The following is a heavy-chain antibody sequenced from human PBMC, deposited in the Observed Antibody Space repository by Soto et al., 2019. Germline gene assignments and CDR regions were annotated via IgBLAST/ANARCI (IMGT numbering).Heavy chain of an antibody. D-gene: IGHD2-2*02. CDR3: ARAHCSSTSCYTYYDY. Sequence: GGSLRLSCAASGFTFSSYGMHWVRQAPGKGLEWVAVIWYDGSNKYYADSVKGRFTISRDNSKNTLYLQMNSLRAEDTAVYYCARAHCSSTSCYTYYDYWGQGTLVTVSS. V-gene: IGHV3-33*01. J-gene: IGHJ4*02. CDR2: IWYDGSNK. CDR1: GFTFSSYG.